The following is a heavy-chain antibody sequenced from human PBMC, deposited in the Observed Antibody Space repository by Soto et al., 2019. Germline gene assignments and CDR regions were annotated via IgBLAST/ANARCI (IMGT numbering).Heavy chain of an antibody. D-gene: IGHD3-9*01. CDR3: ARDDILSGYYSNYYYYGMDV. CDR2: IIPIFGTA. J-gene: IGHJ6*02. CDR1: GGTFSSYA. Sequence: ASVKVSCKASGGTFSSYAISWVRQAPGQGLEWMGGIIPIFGTANYAQKFQGRVTITADESTSTAYMELSSLRSEDTAAYYCARDDILSGYYSNYYYYGMDVWGQGTTVTVSS. V-gene: IGHV1-69*13.